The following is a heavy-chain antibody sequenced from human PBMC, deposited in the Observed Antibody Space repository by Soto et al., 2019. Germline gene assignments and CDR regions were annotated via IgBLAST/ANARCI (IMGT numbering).Heavy chain of an antibody. J-gene: IGHJ4*02. CDR1: GFTFNNYA. CDR3: ARGKGLTVSSTNY. CDR2: IIGDGSTT. D-gene: IGHD2-2*01. Sequence: GGSLRLSCAASGFTFNNYAMNWVRQAPGKGLEWVSGIIGDGSTTYYADSVKGRFTVSRDNSKNTLFLQLNSLRAEDTAVYYCARGKGLTVSSTNYWGQGALVTVSS. V-gene: IGHV3-23*01.